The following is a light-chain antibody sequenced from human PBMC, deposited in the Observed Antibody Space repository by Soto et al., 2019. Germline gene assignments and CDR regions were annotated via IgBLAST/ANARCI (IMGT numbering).Light chain of an antibody. CDR2: DVS. J-gene: IGLJ1*01. Sequence: QSVLTQPASVSGSPGQSITISCTGTSSDVGGYNYFSWYQQHPGKAPKLMIYDVSNRPSGIPDRFSGSKSGNTASLTIFGLNAEDEDDSYCSPYASMSRSVVGNGTKVTV. CDR3: SPYASMSRSV. V-gene: IGLV2-14*03. CDR1: SSDVGGYNY.